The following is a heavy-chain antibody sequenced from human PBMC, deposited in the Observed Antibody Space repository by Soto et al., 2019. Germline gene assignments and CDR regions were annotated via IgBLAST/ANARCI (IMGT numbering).Heavy chain of an antibody. CDR2: IYYSGST. CDR1: GGSISSYY. D-gene: IGHD6-13*01. CDR3: AREGSRSWYTY. V-gene: IGHV4-59*01. J-gene: IGHJ4*02. Sequence: SETLSLTCTVSGGSISSYYWSWIRQPPGKGLEWIGYIYYSGSTNYNPSLKSRVTMSVDTSKNHFSLKLSSVTAADTAVYYCAREGSRSWYTYWGQGTLVTVSS.